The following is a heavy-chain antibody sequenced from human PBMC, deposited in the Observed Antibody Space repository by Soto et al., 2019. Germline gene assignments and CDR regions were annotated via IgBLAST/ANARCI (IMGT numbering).Heavy chain of an antibody. CDR3: ARDWGYSSGWGGLEMGY. D-gene: IGHD6-19*01. CDR1: GFTFSSYS. V-gene: IGHV3-48*02. J-gene: IGHJ4*02. Sequence: GGSLRLSCGASGFTFSSYSMNWVRQAPGKGLEWVSYISSSSSTIYYADSVKGRFTISRDNAKNSLYLQMNRLRDEDTAVYYCARDWGYSSGWGGLEMGYWGQGTLVTVSS. CDR2: ISSSSSTI.